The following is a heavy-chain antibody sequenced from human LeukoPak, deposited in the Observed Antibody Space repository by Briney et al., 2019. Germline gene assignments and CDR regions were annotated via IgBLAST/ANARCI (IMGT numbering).Heavy chain of an antibody. CDR2: ISGSGGST. D-gene: IGHD3-22*01. Sequence: GSLRLSCAASGFTFSSYAMSWVRQAPGKGLEWVSAISGSGGSTYYADSVKGRFTISRDNSKNTLYLQMNSLRAEDTAVYYCAKDFANYYDSSGYSRVLINYYYYGMDVWGQGTTVTVSS. J-gene: IGHJ6*02. CDR3: AKDFANYYDSSGYSRVLINYYYYGMDV. CDR1: GFTFSSYA. V-gene: IGHV3-23*01.